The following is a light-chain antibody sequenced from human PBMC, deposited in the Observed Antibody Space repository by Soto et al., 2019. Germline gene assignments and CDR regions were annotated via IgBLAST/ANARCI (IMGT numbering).Light chain of an antibody. V-gene: IGKV3-11*01. CDR2: DAS. Sequence: TQSPATLSLSPGERATLSCRASQSVSSYLAWYQQKPGQAPRLLIYDASNRATGIPARFSGSGSGADFTLTISSLEPEDFAVYYCQQRSNWPPITFGQGTRLE. CDR1: QSVSSY. J-gene: IGKJ5*01. CDR3: QQRSNWPPIT.